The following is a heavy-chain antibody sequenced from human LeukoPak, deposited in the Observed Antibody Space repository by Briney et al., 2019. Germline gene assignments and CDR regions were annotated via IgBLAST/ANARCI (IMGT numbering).Heavy chain of an antibody. V-gene: IGHV4-34*12. J-gene: IGHJ5*02. CDR3: ARQPSLSYCSGGTCWFDT. CDR1: GGSFSGYY. CDR2: IFYSGTT. Sequence: SETLSLTCAVYGGSFSGYYWGWVRQPPGKGLEWIGSIFYSGTTYYNPSLKSRVTISVDTSRNQFSLRLGSVTAADTAVYYCARQPSLSYCSGGTCWFDTWGQGILVTVSS. D-gene: IGHD2-15*01.